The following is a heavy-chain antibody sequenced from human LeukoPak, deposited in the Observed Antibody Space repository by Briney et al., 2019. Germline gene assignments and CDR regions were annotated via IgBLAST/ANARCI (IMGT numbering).Heavy chain of an antibody. Sequence: PSETLSLTCTVSGGSISSSSYYWGWIPQPPGKGLEWIGSIYYSGSTYYNPSLKSRVTISVDTSKNQFSLKLNSVTAADTAVCYCARHEIRIYYGSGTLNWFDAWRQATLVTVSS. V-gene: IGHV4-39*01. D-gene: IGHD3-10*01. CDR2: IYYSGST. CDR3: ARHEIRIYYGSGTLNWFDA. CDR1: GGSISSSSYY. J-gene: IGHJ5*02.